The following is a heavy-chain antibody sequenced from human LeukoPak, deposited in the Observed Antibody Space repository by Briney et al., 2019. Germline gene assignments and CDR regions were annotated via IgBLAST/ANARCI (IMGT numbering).Heavy chain of an antibody. V-gene: IGHV3-49*04. CDR1: GFTFGDYA. J-gene: IGHJ4*02. CDR3: TRDLRDFWSGYYLFDY. D-gene: IGHD3-3*01. Sequence: GGSLRLSCTASGFTFGDYAMSWVRQAPGKGLEWVGFIRSKAYGGTTEYAASVEGRFTISRDDSKSIAYLQMNSLKTEDTAVYYCTRDLRDFWSGYYLFDYWSQGTLVTVSS. CDR2: IRSKAYGGTT.